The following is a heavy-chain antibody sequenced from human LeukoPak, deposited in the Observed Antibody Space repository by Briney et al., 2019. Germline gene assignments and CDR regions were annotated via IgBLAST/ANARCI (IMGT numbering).Heavy chain of an antibody. J-gene: IGHJ6*04. Sequence: ASVKVSCKASGYAFTGCYMHWVRQAPGQGLEWMGIINPSGGSTSYAQKFQGRVTMTRDMSTSTVYMELSSLRSEDTAVYYCARDLEYSSGEDVWGKGTTVTVSS. CDR2: INPSGGST. CDR3: ARDLEYSSGEDV. CDR1: GYAFTGCY. D-gene: IGHD6-25*01. V-gene: IGHV1-46*01.